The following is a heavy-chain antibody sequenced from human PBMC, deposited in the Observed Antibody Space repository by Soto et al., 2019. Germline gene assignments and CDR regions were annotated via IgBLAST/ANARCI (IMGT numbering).Heavy chain of an antibody. CDR2: IYYSGST. CDR3: ARHYCSGGSCYLVEYFQH. CDR1: GGSISSYY. Sequence: SETLSLTCTVSGGSISSYYWSWIRQPPGKGLEWIGYIYYSGSTNYNPSHKSRDTISVDTSKNQFSLKLSSVTAADTAVYYCARHYCSGGSCYLVEYFQHWGQGTLVTVSS. J-gene: IGHJ1*01. D-gene: IGHD2-15*01. V-gene: IGHV4-59*08.